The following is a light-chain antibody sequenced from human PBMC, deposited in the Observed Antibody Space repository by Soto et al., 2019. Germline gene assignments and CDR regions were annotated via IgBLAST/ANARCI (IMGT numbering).Light chain of an antibody. CDR3: SSFTGSSTLDV. J-gene: IGLJ1*01. Sequence: QSALTQPASVSGSPGQSIIISCTGTSSDVGAYNYVSWYQQHPGRAPRLMIYDVINRPSGVSDRFSGSKSGNTASLTISALQAEDEADYYCSSFTGSSTLDVFGSGTKVTVL. CDR1: SSDVGAYNY. CDR2: DVI. V-gene: IGLV2-14*03.